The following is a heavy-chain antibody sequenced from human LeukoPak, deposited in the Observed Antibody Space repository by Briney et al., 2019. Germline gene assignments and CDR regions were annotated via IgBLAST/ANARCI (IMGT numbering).Heavy chain of an antibody. CDR3: ARDQITMIVPWSDY. D-gene: IGHD3-22*01. V-gene: IGHV4-4*07. CDR2: IHTSGST. J-gene: IGHJ4*02. Sequence: SETLSLTCTVSGGSISSYYWSWIRQPAGKGLEWIGRIHTSGSTNYNPSLKSRVTMSVDTSKNQFSLKLSPVTAADTAVYYCARDQITMIVPWSDYWGQGTLVTVSS. CDR1: GGSISSYY.